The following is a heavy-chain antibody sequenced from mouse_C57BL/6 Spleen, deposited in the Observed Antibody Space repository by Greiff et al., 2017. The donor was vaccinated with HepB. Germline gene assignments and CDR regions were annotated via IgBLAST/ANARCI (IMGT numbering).Heavy chain of an antibody. V-gene: IGHV5-6*01. Sequence: EVNVVESGGDLVKPGGSLKLSCAASGFTFSSYGMSWVRQTPDKRLEWVATISSGGSYTYYPDSVKGRFTISRDNAKNTLYLQMSSLKSEDTAMYYCARYDYDLYYFDYWGQGTTLTVSS. D-gene: IGHD2-4*01. CDR2: ISSGGSYT. CDR3: ARYDYDLYYFDY. J-gene: IGHJ2*01. CDR1: GFTFSSYG.